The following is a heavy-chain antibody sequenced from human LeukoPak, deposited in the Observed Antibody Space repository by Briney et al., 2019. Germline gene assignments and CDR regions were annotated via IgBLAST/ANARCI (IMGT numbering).Heavy chain of an antibody. V-gene: IGHV3-23*01. CDR3: AKGRLGNCFDY. D-gene: IGHD7-27*01. J-gene: IGHJ4*02. Sequence: PGGSLRLSCAASGFTFSSYPMSWVRQAPGKGLECVSAISGSGGSTYYADSIKGRFTVSRDNSKNTLFLQMDSLRAEDTAVYYCAKGRLGNCFDYWGQETLVTVSS. CDR2: ISGSGGST. CDR1: GFTFSSYP.